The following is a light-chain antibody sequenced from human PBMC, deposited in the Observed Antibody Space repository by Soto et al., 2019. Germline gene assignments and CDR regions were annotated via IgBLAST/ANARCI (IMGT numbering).Light chain of an antibody. CDR2: RVS. CDR3: MQATQIPHT. Sequence: EIVMTQTPPSSPVTLGQPASISCRSSRSLVHSDGNTYLSWLHQRPGQPPRLLIYRVSIRFSGGQDRLRGSQAGTDFTLKIARVEAEDVAVYYCMQATQIPHTFGQGSKLEI. J-gene: IGKJ2*01. V-gene: IGKV2-24*01. CDR1: RSLVHSDGNTY.